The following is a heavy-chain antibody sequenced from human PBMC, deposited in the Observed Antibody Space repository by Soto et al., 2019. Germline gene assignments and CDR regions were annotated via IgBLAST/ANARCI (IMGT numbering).Heavy chain of an antibody. CDR2: IYSGGST. V-gene: IGHV3-53*04. CDR3: AREILAEGYCSSSSCPGYFDY. CDR1: GLTVSNNY. Sequence: EVQLVESGGGLVQPGGSLRLSCAASGLTVSNNYMSWVRQAPGKGLEWVSIIYSGGSTNYADSVKGRFIISRHNPKNTLYLQMNSLRAEDTAVYYCAREILAEGYCSSSSCPGYFDYWGQGTLVTVSS. D-gene: IGHD2-2*01. J-gene: IGHJ4*02.